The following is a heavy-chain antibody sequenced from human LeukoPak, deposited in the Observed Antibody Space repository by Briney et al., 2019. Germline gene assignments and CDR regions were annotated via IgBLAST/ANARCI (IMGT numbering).Heavy chain of an antibody. CDR3: ARDLSGTSFKY. Sequence: GGSLRLSCATSGLTVSDHHMDWVRQAPGKGLEWVGRIRKKAESDTTAYAASVKGRFTISRDDSKNSLYLQMNSLKTEDTAVYYCARDLSGTSFKYWGQGTLVTVSS. CDR1: GLTVSDHH. CDR2: IRKKAESDTT. D-gene: IGHD1-26*01. J-gene: IGHJ4*02. V-gene: IGHV3-72*01.